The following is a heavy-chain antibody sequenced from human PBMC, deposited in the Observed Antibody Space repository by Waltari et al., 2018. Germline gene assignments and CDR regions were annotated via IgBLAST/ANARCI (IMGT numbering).Heavy chain of an antibody. CDR3: ARDRGRGLYLDS. V-gene: IGHV4-4*02. D-gene: IGHD2-15*01. CDR2: INRSGGA. J-gene: IGHJ4*02. Sequence: QLQLRESGPGLVKPSGTLSLTCAVSGDSMGSRDWWSWVRQPPGKGLEWIGQINRSGGANYNPSLESRAAVSIDTSNNQLSLKVTSATAADTAVYYCARDRGRGLYLDSWGQGTLVTVSP. CDR1: GDSMGSRDW.